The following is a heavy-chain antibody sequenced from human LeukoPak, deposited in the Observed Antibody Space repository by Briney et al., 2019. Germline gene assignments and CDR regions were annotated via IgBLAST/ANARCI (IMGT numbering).Heavy chain of an antibody. Sequence: GGSLRLSCLVSGFTVNNNYMSWVRQPPGKGMQWVSVMFPDGRTFYGDSVRGRFTISRDLARNTLLLQMHSLRADDTAVHYCARTNPVYGDYDYWGQGTLVTVSS. CDR2: MFPDGRT. V-gene: IGHV3-53*01. D-gene: IGHD4-17*01. J-gene: IGHJ4*02. CDR3: ARTNPVYGDYDY. CDR1: GFTVNNNY.